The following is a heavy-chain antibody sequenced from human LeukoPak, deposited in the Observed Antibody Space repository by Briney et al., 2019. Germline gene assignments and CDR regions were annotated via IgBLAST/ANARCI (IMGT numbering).Heavy chain of an antibody. Sequence: PSETLSLTCTVSGDSLNTYYWSWIRQPPGKGLEWIGYLYYNGSTNYNPSLKSRVTMSVDTSKNQFSLRLSSVTAADTAVYYCARWGTYGSGTQHYYMDVWGKGTTVTVSS. D-gene: IGHD3-10*01. V-gene: IGHV4-59*12. CDR2: LYYNGST. CDR1: GDSLNTYY. CDR3: ARWGTYGSGTQHYYMDV. J-gene: IGHJ6*03.